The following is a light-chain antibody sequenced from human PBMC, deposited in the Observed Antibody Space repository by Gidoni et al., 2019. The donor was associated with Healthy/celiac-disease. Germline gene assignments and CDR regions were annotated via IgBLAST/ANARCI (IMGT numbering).Light chain of an antibody. Sequence: DIQMTQSPSSLSASVGDRVTITCRASQTISSYLNWYQQKPGKAPKLLIYDASNLQSGVPSRFSGSGSGTDFSLTISSLQPEDFATYYCQQSYKTPFTFGPGTKVDIQ. CDR1: QTISSY. CDR2: DAS. J-gene: IGKJ3*01. V-gene: IGKV1-39*01. CDR3: QQSYKTPFT.